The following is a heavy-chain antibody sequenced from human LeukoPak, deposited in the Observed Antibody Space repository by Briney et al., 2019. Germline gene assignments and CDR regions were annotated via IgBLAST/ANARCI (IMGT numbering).Heavy chain of an antibody. CDR2: INPNSGGT. CDR3: ARDYYDSSGYRDY. V-gene: IGHV1-2*02. J-gene: IGHJ4*02. CDR1: GYTFGGYY. Sequence: ASVKVSCKASGYTFGGYYMHWVRLAPGLGLEWMGWINPNSGGTNYAQKFQGRVTMTRDTSISTAYMELSRLRSDDTAVYYCARDYYDSSGYRDYWGQGTLVTVSS. D-gene: IGHD3-22*01.